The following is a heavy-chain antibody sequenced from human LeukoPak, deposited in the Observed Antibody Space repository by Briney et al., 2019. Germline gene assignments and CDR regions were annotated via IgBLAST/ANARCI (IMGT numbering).Heavy chain of an antibody. Sequence: GGSLRLSCAASGFTFSSYGMHWVRQAPGKGLEWVAFIRYDGSNKYYADSVKGRFTISRDNSKNTLYLQMNSLRAEDTAVYYCAKDSRTYYDFWSGYSPYNWFDPWGQGTPVTVSS. V-gene: IGHV3-30*02. CDR2: IRYDGSNK. CDR1: GFTFSSYG. J-gene: IGHJ5*02. D-gene: IGHD3-3*01. CDR3: AKDSRTYYDFWSGYSPYNWFDP.